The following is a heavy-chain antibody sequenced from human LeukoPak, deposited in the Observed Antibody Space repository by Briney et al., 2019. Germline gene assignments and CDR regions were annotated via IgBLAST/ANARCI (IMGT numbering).Heavy chain of an antibody. V-gene: IGHV1-24*01. J-gene: IGHJ5*02. Sequence: ASVKVSCKVSGYTLTELSMHWVRQAPGKGLEWMGGFDPEDGETIYAQKFQGRVTMTEDTSTDTAYMELSSLRSEDTAVYYCATDPSHSGSPEWFGPWGQGTLVSVSS. CDR1: GYTLTELS. CDR2: FDPEDGET. CDR3: ATDPSHSGSPEWFGP. D-gene: IGHD1-26*01.